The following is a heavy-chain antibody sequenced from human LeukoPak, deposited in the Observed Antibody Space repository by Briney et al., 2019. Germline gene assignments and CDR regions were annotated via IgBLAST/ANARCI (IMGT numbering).Heavy chain of an antibody. D-gene: IGHD6-19*01. J-gene: IGHJ5*02. V-gene: IGHV5-51*01. Sequence: GESLKISCKGSGYSFTSYWIGWVRRMPGKGLEWMGIIYPGDSDTRYSPSFQGQVTISADKSISTAYLQWSSLKASDTAMYYCARQSGSIAVAKEVWFDPWGQGTLVTVSS. CDR3: ARQSGSIAVAKEVWFDP. CDR1: GYSFTSYW. CDR2: IYPGDSDT.